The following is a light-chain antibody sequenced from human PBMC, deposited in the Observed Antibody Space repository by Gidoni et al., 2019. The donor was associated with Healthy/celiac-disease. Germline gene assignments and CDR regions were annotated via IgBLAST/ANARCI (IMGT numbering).Light chain of an antibody. CDR1: QGISSA. V-gene: IGKV1-13*02. CDR2: DAS. J-gene: IGKJ5*01. Sequence: AIQLTQSPSSLSASVGDRVTITCRASQGISSALAWYQQKPGKAPKLLIYDASSVESGVPSRVGGSGSGTDFTLTISSLQREDFATYYCQQCNSYSITFGQGTRLEIK. CDR3: QQCNSYSIT.